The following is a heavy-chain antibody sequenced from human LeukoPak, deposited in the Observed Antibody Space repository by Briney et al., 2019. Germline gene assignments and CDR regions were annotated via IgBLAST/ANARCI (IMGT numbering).Heavy chain of an antibody. Sequence: ASVKVSCKASGDTFTSYDVNWVRQATGQGLEWMGWMNPNSGNTGYAQKFQGRVTMTRNTSTSTAYMELRSLRSDDTAVYYCARAPRVASTNRFDYWGQGTLVTVSS. D-gene: IGHD2-8*01. CDR2: MNPNSGNT. V-gene: IGHV1-8*01. CDR1: GDTFTSYD. CDR3: ARAPRVASTNRFDY. J-gene: IGHJ4*02.